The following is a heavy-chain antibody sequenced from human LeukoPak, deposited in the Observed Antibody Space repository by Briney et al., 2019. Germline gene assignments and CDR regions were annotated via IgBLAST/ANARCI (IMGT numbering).Heavy chain of an antibody. J-gene: IGHJ4*02. CDR3: ARVIPDYYDSSGYPLFFDY. CDR1: GYTFSNYG. CDR2: ISAYNGNT. Sequence: ASVTVSCKASGYTFSNYGISWVRQAPGQGLGWLGWISAYNGNTHYAQKLQGRVTLTTDTSTSTAYMEVRSLRSDDTAVYFCARVIPDYYDSSGYPLFFDYWGQGTLVTVSS. V-gene: IGHV1-18*01. D-gene: IGHD3-22*01.